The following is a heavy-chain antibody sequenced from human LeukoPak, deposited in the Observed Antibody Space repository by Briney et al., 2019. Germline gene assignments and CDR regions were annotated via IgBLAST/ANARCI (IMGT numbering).Heavy chain of an antibody. V-gene: IGHV3-21*01. J-gene: IGHJ4*02. CDR2: MSVSSGLI. CDR1: GFTFSFYS. Sequence: GGSLRLSCAASGFTFSFYSMNWVRQAPGKGLVWVSSMSVSSGLIYYADSVKGRFTVSRDNAKNSLYLQMNSLRAEDTAVYYCAREFGGSASGAGYWGQGTLVTVSS. D-gene: IGHD3-10*01. CDR3: AREFGGSASGAGY.